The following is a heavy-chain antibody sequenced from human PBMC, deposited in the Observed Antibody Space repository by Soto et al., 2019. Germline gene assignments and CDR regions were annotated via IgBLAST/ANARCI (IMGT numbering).Heavy chain of an antibody. J-gene: IGHJ4*01. V-gene: IGHV3-15*01. Sequence: GGSLRLSCEASGFSFNNVWMSWIRQAPGKGLEWVGRIKSKTDGGTIDYAAPVKGRFTISRDDSKNTLYLQMNSLKNEDTAVYYCSFQESTTVTTLEFWGHGTLVTVSS. D-gene: IGHD4-17*01. CDR3: SFQESTTVTTLEF. CDR2: IKSKTDGGTI. CDR1: GFSFNNVW.